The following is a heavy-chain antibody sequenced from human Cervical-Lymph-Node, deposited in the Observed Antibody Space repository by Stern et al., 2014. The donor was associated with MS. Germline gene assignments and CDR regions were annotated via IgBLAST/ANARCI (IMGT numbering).Heavy chain of an antibody. D-gene: IGHD2-2*01. J-gene: IGHJ4*02. CDR1: GDSISNDNW. Sequence: QLQLQESGPGLVRPSGTLSLTCAVSGDSISNDNWWSWVRQPPGKGLEWIGEVYQTGSANSDPSLKSRVTISVDKSKNQSSLRLTSMTAADTAVYYCARDQGFQLMNSWGQGTLVIVSS. CDR3: ARDQGFQLMNS. V-gene: IGHV4-4*02. CDR2: VYQTGSA.